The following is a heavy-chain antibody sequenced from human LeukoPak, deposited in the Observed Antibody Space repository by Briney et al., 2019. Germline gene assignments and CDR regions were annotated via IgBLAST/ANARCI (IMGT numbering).Heavy chain of an antibody. V-gene: IGHV3-53*01. CDR1: GFTVSVNY. CDR3: ARDHGRGYCSSTSCYPGIDY. J-gene: IGHJ4*02. Sequence: PGGSLRLSCAASGFTVSVNYMSWVRQAPGKRLEWVSVIYSGDSTYYVDSVKGRFTISRDNSKNTLYLQMNSLRAEDTAVYYCARDHGRGYCSSTSCYPGIDYWGQGTLVTVSS. D-gene: IGHD2-2*01. CDR2: IYSGDST.